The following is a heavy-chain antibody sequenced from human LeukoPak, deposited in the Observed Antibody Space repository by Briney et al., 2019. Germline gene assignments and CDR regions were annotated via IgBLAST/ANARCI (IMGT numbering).Heavy chain of an antibody. V-gene: IGHV4-34*01. D-gene: IGHD3-22*01. J-gene: IGHJ6*03. CDR1: GGSFSGYY. Sequence: PSETLSLTCAVYGGSFSGYYWTWIRQTPEKGLEWIGEMNPSGSTDYNPSLKSRVTISVDTSKNQFSLELSSVTAADTAVYYCARGRQDVTMIVVVMTAVSYYLDVWGKGTTVTVS. CDR3: ARGRQDVTMIVVVMTAVSYYLDV. CDR2: MNPSGST.